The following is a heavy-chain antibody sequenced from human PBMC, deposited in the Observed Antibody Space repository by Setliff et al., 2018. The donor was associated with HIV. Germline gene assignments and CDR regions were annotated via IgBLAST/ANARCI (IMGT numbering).Heavy chain of an antibody. V-gene: IGHV5-51*01. D-gene: IGHD3-22*01. CDR1: GYSFTSYW. CDR2: IYPGDSDT. Sequence: GESLKISCKGSGYSFTSYWIGWVRQMPGKGLEWMGIIYPGDSDTRYSPSFQGQVTITADKSISTAYLQWSSLKASDTAMYYCARRGHYDSSGYPPGYYYGMDVWGQGTTVTVSS. J-gene: IGHJ6*02. CDR3: ARRGHYDSSGYPPGYYYGMDV.